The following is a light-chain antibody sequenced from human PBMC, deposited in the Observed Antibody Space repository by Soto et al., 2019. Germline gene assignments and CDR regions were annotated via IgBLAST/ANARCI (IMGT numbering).Light chain of an antibody. CDR1: QSISTN. V-gene: IGKV1-39*01. J-gene: IGKJ1*01. CDR3: QQYNNWPTWT. Sequence: DIQMTQSPSSLSASIRDRVTITCRASQSISTNLNWYQQKPGKAPKLLIYAASNLQSGVPSRFSGSGSGTEFTLTISSLQSEDFAVYYCQQYNNWPTWTFGQGTKVDI. CDR2: AAS.